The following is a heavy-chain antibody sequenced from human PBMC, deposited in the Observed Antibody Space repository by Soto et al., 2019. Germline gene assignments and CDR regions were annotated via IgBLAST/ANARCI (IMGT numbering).Heavy chain of an antibody. Sequence: QVQLQESGPGLVKPSETLSLTCTVSGGSISSYYWSWIRQPPGTGLEWIGYIYYSRSTNYNHSLKSQITTSVATTKNYFSLKRSSAAAADTDVYYCARRYGSCFDYWGQGTLVTVSS. V-gene: IGHV4-59*08. CDR1: GGSISSYY. CDR3: ARRYGSCFDY. J-gene: IGHJ4*02. CDR2: IYYSRST. D-gene: IGHD5-18*01.